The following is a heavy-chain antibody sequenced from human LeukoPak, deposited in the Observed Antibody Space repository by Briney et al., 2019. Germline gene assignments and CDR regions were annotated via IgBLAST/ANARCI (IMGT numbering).Heavy chain of an antibody. CDR2: ISYDGSNK. Sequence: GRSLRLSCAASGFTFSSYAMHWVRQAPGKGLEWVAVISYDGSNKYYADSVKGRFTISRDNSKNTLYLQMNSLRAEDTPVYYCAKGPYCSSTSCYPNWFDPWGQGTLVTVSS. J-gene: IGHJ5*02. D-gene: IGHD2-2*01. V-gene: IGHV3-30-3*01. CDR1: GFTFSSYA. CDR3: AKGPYCSSTSCYPNWFDP.